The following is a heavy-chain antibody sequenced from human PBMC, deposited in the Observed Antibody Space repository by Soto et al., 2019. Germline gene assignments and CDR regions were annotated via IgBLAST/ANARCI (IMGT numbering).Heavy chain of an antibody. CDR3: ARDRLLLWFGALNYYYGMEV. CDR1: GFTFSDYY. V-gene: IGHV3-11*01. D-gene: IGHD3-10*01. CDR2: ISSSGSTI. J-gene: IGHJ6*02. Sequence: QVQLVESGGGLVKPGGSLRLSCAASGFTFSDYYMSWIRQAPGKGLEWVSYISSSGSTIYYADSVKGRFTISRDNAKNSLYLQMNSLRAEDTAVYYCARDRLLLWFGALNYYYGMEVWGQGTKVTVSS.